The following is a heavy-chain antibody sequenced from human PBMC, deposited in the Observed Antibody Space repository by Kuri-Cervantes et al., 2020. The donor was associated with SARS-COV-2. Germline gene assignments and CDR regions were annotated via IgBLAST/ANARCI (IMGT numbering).Heavy chain of an antibody. V-gene: IGHV3-30-3*01. Sequence: GESLKISCAASGFTFSSYAMHWVRQAPGKGLEWVAVISYDGSNKYYADSVKGRFTISRDNSKNTLYLQMNSLRAEDTAVYYCARVWRGELYYYYGMDVWGQGTMVTVSS. J-gene: IGHJ6*02. CDR2: ISYDGSNK. CDR1: GFTFSSYA. CDR3: ARVWRGELYYYYGMDV. D-gene: IGHD3-3*01.